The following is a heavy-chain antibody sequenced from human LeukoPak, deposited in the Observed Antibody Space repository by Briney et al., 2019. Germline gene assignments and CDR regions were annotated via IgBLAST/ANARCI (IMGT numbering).Heavy chain of an antibody. Sequence: PSETLSLTCTVSGGSISSGYYWGWIRQPPGKGLEWIGSIYHSGSTYYNPSLKSRVTISVDTSKNQFSLKLSSVTAADTAVYYCATLVGVVATIGAPGAFDIWGQGTMVTVSS. J-gene: IGHJ3*02. V-gene: IGHV4-38-2*02. D-gene: IGHD5-12*01. CDR2: IYHSGST. CDR3: ATLVGVVATIGAPGAFDI. CDR1: GGSISSGYY.